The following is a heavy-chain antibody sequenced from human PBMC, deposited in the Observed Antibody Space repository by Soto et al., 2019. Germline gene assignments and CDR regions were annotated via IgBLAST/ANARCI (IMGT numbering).Heavy chain of an antibody. J-gene: IGHJ6*02. CDR1: GGSISSGGYY. CDR2: IYYSGST. V-gene: IGHV4-31*03. Sequence: PSETLSLTCTVSGGSISSGGYYWSWIRQHPGKGLEWIGYIYYSGSTYYNPSLKSRVTISVDTSKNQFSLKLSSVTAADTAVYYCARGEGDYDFWSGYLNYYYGMDVWGQGNTVTVSS. CDR3: ARGEGDYDFWSGYLNYYYGMDV. D-gene: IGHD3-3*01.